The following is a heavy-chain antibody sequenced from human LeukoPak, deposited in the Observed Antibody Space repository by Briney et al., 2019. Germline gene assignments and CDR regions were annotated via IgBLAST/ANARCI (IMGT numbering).Heavy chain of an antibody. V-gene: IGHV4-4*07. CDR1: GGSISSYY. CDR3: ARDVYSSSFHWFDP. J-gene: IGHJ5*02. D-gene: IGHD6-13*01. CDR2: IYTSGST. Sequence: SSETQSLTCTVSGGSISSYYWSWIRQPAGKGLEWIGRIYTSGSTNYNPSLKSRVTMSVDTSKNQFSLKLSSVTAADTAVYYCARDVYSSSFHWFDPWGQGTLVTVSS.